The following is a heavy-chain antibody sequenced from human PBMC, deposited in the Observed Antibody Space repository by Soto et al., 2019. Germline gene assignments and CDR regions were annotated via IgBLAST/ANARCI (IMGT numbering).Heavy chain of an antibody. CDR2: INPSGGST. J-gene: IGHJ4*02. V-gene: IGHV1-46*01. CDR3: ERASPYYDSSGYHGDLYYFDY. D-gene: IGHD3-22*01. CDR1: GYTFTSYY. Sequence: QVQLVQSGAEVKKPGASVKVSCKASGYTFTSYYMHWVRQAPGQGLEWMGIINPSGGSTSYAQKCQGRVTMTRDTSTSTVYMELSSLRSEDTAVYYCERASPYYDSSGYHGDLYYFDYWGQGTLVTVSS.